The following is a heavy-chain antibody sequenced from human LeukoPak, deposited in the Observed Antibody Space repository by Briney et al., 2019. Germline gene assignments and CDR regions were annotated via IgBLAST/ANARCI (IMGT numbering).Heavy chain of an antibody. V-gene: IGHV3-11*03. J-gene: IGHJ4*02. CDR2: ILNSYT. CDR1: GFTFSEYY. Sequence: KPAGSSRLSCAASGFTFSEYYVSWIRQAPGKGRKWISIILNSYTNYADSVKGRFTISRDIAKTSLYLQMNSLRAEDTAVYYCTRLHSSTLDYWGQGTLVTVSS. CDR3: TRLHSSTLDY. D-gene: IGHD6-13*01.